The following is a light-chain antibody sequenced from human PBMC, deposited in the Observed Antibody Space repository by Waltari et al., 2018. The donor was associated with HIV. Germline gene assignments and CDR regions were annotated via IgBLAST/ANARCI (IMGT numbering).Light chain of an antibody. V-gene: IGKV1-17*01. Sequence: DIQMTQSPSSLSASVGDRVTITCRASQGIGNDLVWYQQKVGQAPKRLIYAASRLQSGVPSRFSGSASGTDFTLTISSLQPEDFATYYCLQHHSNPPTFGGGTKVESK. CDR1: QGIGND. CDR2: AAS. CDR3: LQHHSNPPT. J-gene: IGKJ4*01.